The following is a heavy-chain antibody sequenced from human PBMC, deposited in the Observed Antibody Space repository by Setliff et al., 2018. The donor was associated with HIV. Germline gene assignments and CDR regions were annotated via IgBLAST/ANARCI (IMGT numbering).Heavy chain of an antibody. Sequence: ASVKVSCKAAGGTFNNYVFSWVRKAPGRGLEWIGTIIPILDTTNYAQKFQDRVTITTDESTSTAYMELRSLTSEDTAVYYCARDLDEAVKDADNYVPLDLWGQGTLATVSS. V-gene: IGHV1-69*11. CDR2: IIPILDTT. J-gene: IGHJ5*02. CDR3: ARDLDEAVKDADNYVPLDL. CDR1: GGTFNNYV. D-gene: IGHD3-16*01.